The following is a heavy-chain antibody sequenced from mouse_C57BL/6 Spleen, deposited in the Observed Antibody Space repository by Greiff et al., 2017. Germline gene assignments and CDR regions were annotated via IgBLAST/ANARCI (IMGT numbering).Heavy chain of an antibody. CDR2: IDPSDSYT. Sequence: QVQLQQPGAELVRPGTSVKLSCKASGYTFTSYWMHWVKQRPGQGLEWIGVIDPSDSYTNSNQKFKGKATLTVDTSSSTAYMQLSSLTSEDSAVYYCARGYYGSSYDYAMDYWGQGTSVTVSS. V-gene: IGHV1-59*01. CDR3: ARGYYGSSYDYAMDY. CDR1: GYTFTSYW. J-gene: IGHJ4*01. D-gene: IGHD1-1*01.